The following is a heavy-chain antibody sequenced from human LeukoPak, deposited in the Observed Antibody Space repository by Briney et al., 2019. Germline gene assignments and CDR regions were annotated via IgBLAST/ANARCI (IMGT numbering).Heavy chain of an antibody. V-gene: IGHV3-23*01. CDR2: ISGSGGST. CDR3: AKDLNDFWSGYRYYFDY. J-gene: IGHJ4*02. D-gene: IGHD3-3*01. CDR1: GFTFSSYA. Sequence: GGSLRLSCAASGFTFSSYAMSWVRQAPGKGLEWVSAISGSGGSTYYADSVKGRFTISRDNPKNTLYLQMNSLRAEDTAVYYCAKDLNDFWSGYRYYFDYWGQGTLVTVSS.